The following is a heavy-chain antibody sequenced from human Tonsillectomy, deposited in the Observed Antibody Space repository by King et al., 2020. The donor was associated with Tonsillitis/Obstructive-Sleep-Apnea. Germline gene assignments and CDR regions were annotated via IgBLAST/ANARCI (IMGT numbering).Heavy chain of an antibody. V-gene: IGHV4-59*08. CDR3: ARHTDRYSGTYFEDY. Sequence: VKRVEWGAGLVKTSETLSLTCIVSGASISSDYWSWIRQPPGKGLEWIGYIHSSGVTDFNRSLRSRVTMSIDTSKNQFSLRLSSVTAADTAVYYCARHTDRYSGTYFEDYWGQGTLVAVSS. CDR2: IHSSGVT. CDR1: GASISSDY. D-gene: IGHD1-26*01. J-gene: IGHJ4*02.